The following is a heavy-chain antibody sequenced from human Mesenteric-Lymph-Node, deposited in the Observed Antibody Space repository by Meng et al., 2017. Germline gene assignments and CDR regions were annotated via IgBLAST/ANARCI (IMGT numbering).Heavy chain of an antibody. CDR1: GFTFSSYW. CDR3: ARDRAWGSFDF. J-gene: IGHJ4*02. Sequence: GESLKISCAASGFTFSSYWMSWVRQAPGKGLEWVANIKQDGSEKYYVDSVKGRFTISRDNAKKSLFLQMNNLRAEDTAVYYCARDRAWGSFDFWGQGTLVTVSS. CDR2: IKQDGSEK. V-gene: IGHV3-7*01. D-gene: IGHD7-27*01.